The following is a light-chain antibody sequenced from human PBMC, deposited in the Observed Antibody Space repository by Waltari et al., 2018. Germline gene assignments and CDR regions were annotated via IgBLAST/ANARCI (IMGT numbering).Light chain of an antibody. CDR2: WAS. Sequence: DIVMTQSPDSLAVSLGERATINCKSSQRVLNSSNNKNSLAWYQQKPGQPPKRLIYWASTRESGVPDRFSGSGSGTDFTLTISSLQAEDVAVYYCQHYYSSPLTFGGGTKVEIK. CDR3: QHYYSSPLT. J-gene: IGKJ4*01. V-gene: IGKV4-1*01. CDR1: QRVLNSSNNKNS.